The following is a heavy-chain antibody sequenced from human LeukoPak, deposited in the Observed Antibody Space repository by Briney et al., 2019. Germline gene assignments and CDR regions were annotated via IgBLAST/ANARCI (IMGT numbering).Heavy chain of an antibody. J-gene: IGHJ4*02. D-gene: IGHD4-17*01. V-gene: IGHV3-53*01. CDR2: IHTSGDT. CDR1: GLTGSHNY. CDR3: IVFGDSNH. Sequence: PEGSLRLSCAASGLTGSHNYVSWVRQAPGKGLEWVSAIHTSGDTCYADSVKGRFTISRDTSKNTLYLQINSLRVEDTAVYYCIVFGDSNHRGQGTLVTVSS.